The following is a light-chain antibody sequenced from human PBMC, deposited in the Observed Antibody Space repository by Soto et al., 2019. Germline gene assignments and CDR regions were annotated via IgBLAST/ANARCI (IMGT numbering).Light chain of an antibody. CDR2: KAS. J-gene: IGKJ1*01. CDR3: QQYNSYSTWT. V-gene: IGKV1-5*03. CDR1: ESISGW. Sequence: DIQMTQSPSTLSGSVGDRVTITCRASESISGWLAWYQQKPGEAPKLLIYKASTLQSGVPSRFSGSGSGTEFTLTISSLQPDDFATYYCQQYNSYSTWTFGQGTKVDIK.